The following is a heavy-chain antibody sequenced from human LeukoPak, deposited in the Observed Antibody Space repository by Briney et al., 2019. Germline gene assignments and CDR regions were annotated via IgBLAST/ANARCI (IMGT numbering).Heavy chain of an antibody. CDR3: ARHKRDCSSTSCYNDAFDI. D-gene: IGHD2-2*02. Sequence: SVKVSCKASGYTFTGYYMHWVRQAPGQGLEWMGGIIPIFGTANYAQKFQGRVTITADESTSTAYMELSSLRSEDTAVYYCARHKRDCSSTSCYNDAFDIWGQGTMVTVSS. CDR1: GYTFTGYY. CDR2: IIPIFGTA. J-gene: IGHJ3*02. V-gene: IGHV1-69*13.